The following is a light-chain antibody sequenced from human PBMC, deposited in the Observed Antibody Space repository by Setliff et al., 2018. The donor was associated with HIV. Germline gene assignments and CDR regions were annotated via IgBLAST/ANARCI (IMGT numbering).Light chain of an antibody. Sequence: ALTQPRSVSGSPGQSVTISCTGTSSDVGGYNYVSWYQQHPGKAPKLMIYDVSKRPSGVPDRFSGSKSGNTASLTISGLQAEDEADYYCCSYAGSCTSYVFGTGTKVTVL. CDR3: CSYAGSCTSYV. CDR1: SSDVGGYNY. CDR2: DVS. V-gene: IGLV2-11*01. J-gene: IGLJ1*01.